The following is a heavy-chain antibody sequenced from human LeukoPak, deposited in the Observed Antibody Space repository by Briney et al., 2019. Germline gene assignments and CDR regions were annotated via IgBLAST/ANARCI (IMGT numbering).Heavy chain of an antibody. J-gene: IGHJ6*02. D-gene: IGHD4-17*01. CDR2: INPSGGST. V-gene: IGHV1-46*01. CDR1: GYTFTSYY. CDR3: ARRGDYVDIGYGMDV. Sequence: GASVKVSCKASGYTFTSYYMHWARQAPGQGLEWMGIINPSGGSTSYAQKFQGRVTMTRDTSTSTVYMELSSLRSEDTAVYYCARRGDYVDIGYGMDVWGQGTTVTVSS.